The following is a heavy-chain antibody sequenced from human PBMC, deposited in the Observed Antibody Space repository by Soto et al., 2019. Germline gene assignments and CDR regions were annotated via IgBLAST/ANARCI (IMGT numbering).Heavy chain of an antibody. CDR2: ISYDGSNT. D-gene: IGHD4-17*01. J-gene: IGHJ4*02. CDR1: GFTFSSYG. Sequence: QVQLVESGGGVVQPGRSLRLSCAASGFTFSSYGMHWFRQAPGKGLEWVAVISYDGSNTYYADSVKGRFTISRDNSKNTLYLQMNSLRAENTAVYYCAKTRNYGHYNYFDYWGKGTLVTVSS. V-gene: IGHV3-30*18. CDR3: AKTRNYGHYNYFDY.